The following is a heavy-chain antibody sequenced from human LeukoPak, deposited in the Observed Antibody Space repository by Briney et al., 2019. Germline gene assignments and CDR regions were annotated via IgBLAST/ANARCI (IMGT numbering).Heavy chain of an antibody. J-gene: IGHJ4*02. CDR2: TSDRGDYT. CDR1: GFTFTSYS. Sequence: PGGSLRLSCAASGFTFTSYSMSWVRQAPGKGLEWVSGTSDRGDYTYYADSVKGRFTISRDNSKNTLYLQMNSLRAEDTALYFCAKKAQYNGNYLLDYWGQGTLVTVSS. V-gene: IGHV3-23*01. CDR3: AKKAQYNGNYLLDY. D-gene: IGHD1-26*01.